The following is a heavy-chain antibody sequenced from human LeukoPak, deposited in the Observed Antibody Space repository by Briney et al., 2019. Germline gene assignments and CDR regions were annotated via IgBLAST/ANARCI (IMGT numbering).Heavy chain of an antibody. CDR1: GGSISSSSYY. V-gene: IGHV4-39*07. J-gene: IGHJ4*02. D-gene: IGHD5-12*01. CDR2: IYYSGST. CDR3: ARDIDVDIVATVGY. Sequence: SETLSLTCTVSGGSISSSSYYWRWIRLPTGKGLEWIGSIYYSGSTYYNPSLKSRVTISVDTSKNQFSLKLSSVTAADTAVYYCARDIDVDIVATVGYWGQGTLVTVSS.